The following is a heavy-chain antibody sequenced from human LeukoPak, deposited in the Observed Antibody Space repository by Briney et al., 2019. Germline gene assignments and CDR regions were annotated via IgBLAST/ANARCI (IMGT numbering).Heavy chain of an antibody. CDR2: IRYDGSNK. Sequence: GGSLRLSCAAPGFTFSSYGRHWVRQAPGKGLEWVAFIRYDGSNKYYADSVKGRFTISRDNSKNTLYLQMNSLRAEDAAVYYYAKDICGGNCYPNGGYWGQGTLVIVSS. CDR1: GFTFSSYG. J-gene: IGHJ4*02. CDR3: AKDICGGNCYPNGGY. D-gene: IGHD2-21*01. V-gene: IGHV3-30*02.